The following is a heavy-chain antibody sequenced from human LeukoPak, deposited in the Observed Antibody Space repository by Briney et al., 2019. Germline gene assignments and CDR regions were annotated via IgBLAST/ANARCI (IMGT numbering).Heavy chain of an antibody. CDR2: FDSDDGKT. Sequence: ASVRVSFKVSGYTFTDFAIHWVRQAPGKGLEWMGGFDSDDGKTNYAQKFQGRVAITEDTSTCTAYMELSSPRSKDTAVYDSASYGGTELWVDWGEGTLVTASS. J-gene: IGHJ1*01. CDR3: ASYGGTELWVD. V-gene: IGHV1-24*01. D-gene: IGHD4-23*01. CDR1: GYTFTDFA.